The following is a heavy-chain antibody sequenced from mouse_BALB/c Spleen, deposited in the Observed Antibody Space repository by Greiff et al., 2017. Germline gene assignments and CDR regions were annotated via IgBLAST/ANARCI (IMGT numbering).Heavy chain of an antibody. CDR3: AREGYGSPPYWYFDV. D-gene: IGHD1-1*01. CDR1: GYTFTSYW. J-gene: IGHJ1*01. CDR2: INPSTGYT. Sequence: VKLQESGAELAKPGASVKMSCKASGYTFTSYWMHWVKQRPGQGLEWIGYINPSTGYTEYNQKFKDKATLTADKSSSTAYMQLSSLTSEDSAVYYCAREGYGSPPYWYFDVWGAGTTVTVSS. V-gene: IGHV1-7*01.